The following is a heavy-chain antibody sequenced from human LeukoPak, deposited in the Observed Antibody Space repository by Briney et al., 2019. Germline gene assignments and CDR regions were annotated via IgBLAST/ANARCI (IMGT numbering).Heavy chain of an antibody. D-gene: IGHD3-22*01. J-gene: IGHJ4*02. CDR2: ISYDGSNK. CDR3: AKSPYYDSSIDY. V-gene: IGHV3-30-3*02. Sequence: GESLRPSCAVSGSTLSSYAMHWVRQAPGKGLEWVAVISYDGSNKYYADSVKGRFTISRDNSKNTLYLQMNSLRAEDTAVYYCAKSPYYDSSIDYWGQGTLVTVSS. CDR1: GSTLSSYA.